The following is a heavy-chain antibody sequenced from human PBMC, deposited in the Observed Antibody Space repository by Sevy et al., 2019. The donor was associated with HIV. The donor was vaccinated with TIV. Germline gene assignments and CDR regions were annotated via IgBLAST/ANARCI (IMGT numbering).Heavy chain of an antibody. D-gene: IGHD2-15*01. CDR1: GFTVSSNY. CDR3: ARAGSGRIAGAIDI. Sequence: GGSLRLSCAASGFTVSSNYMSWVRQAPGKGLEWVSVIYSGGSTYYADSVKGRFTISRDNSKNTLYLQMNSLRAEDTAVYYCARAGSGRIAGAIDIWGQGTMVTVSS. V-gene: IGHV3-53*01. J-gene: IGHJ3*02. CDR2: IYSGGST.